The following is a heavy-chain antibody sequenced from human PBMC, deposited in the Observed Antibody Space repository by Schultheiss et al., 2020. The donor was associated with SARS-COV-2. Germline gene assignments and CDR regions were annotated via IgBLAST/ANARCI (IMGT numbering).Heavy chain of an antibody. CDR3: AKEDVEGGDDY. D-gene: IGHD1-26*01. CDR2: IYSGGST. Sequence: GGSLRLSCAASGFTFSSYGMHWVRQAPGKGLEWVSVIYSGGSTYYADSVKGRFTISRDNSKNTLYLQMNSLRAEDTAVYYCAKEDVEGGDDYWGQGTLVTVSS. V-gene: IGHV3-NL1*01. CDR1: GFTFSSYG. J-gene: IGHJ4*02.